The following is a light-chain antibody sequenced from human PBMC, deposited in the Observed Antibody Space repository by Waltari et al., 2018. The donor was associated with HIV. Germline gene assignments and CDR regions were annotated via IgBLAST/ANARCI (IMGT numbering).Light chain of an antibody. CDR3: CSYTGTYTLL. V-gene: IGLV2-11*01. CDR1: SSDVGDYNY. Sequence: QSALTQPRSVSGSPGQSVTISCTGTSSDVGDYNYVSWYQQHPGKAPKGMMYDVTKRPSGVPDRFSGSKSGNTASLTISGLQAEDEADYYCCSYTGTYTLLFGGGTKLTVL. CDR2: DVT. J-gene: IGLJ3*02.